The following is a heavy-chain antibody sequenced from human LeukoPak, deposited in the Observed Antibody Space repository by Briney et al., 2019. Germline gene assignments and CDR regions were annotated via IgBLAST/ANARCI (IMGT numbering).Heavy chain of an antibody. V-gene: IGHV4-59*08. CDR2: IYYRGST. CDR3: ARRTTGTGPFDC. D-gene: IGHD1-1*01. CDR1: GGSISSYY. Sequence: SETLSLTCTVSGGSISSYYWSWIRQPPGKGLEWIAYIYYRGSTNYNPSLKSRVTISVDTSKNQFSLKLSSVTAADTAVYYCARRTTGTGPFDCWGQGTLVTVSS. J-gene: IGHJ4*02.